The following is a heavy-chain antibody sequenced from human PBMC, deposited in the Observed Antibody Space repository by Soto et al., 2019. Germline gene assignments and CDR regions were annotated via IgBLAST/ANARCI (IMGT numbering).Heavy chain of an antibody. CDR2: IYYSGNT. CDR3: ARATYYYDSSGYSDRVLDY. CDR1: GGSISSYY. J-gene: IGHJ4*02. D-gene: IGHD3-22*01. V-gene: IGHV4-59*12. Sequence: SETLSLTCTVSGGSISSYYWSWIRQPPEKGLEWIGYIYYSGNTYYNPSLKSRVTISEDTSKNQFSLKLSSVTAADTAVYYCARATYYYDSSGYSDRVLDYWGQGTLVTVSS.